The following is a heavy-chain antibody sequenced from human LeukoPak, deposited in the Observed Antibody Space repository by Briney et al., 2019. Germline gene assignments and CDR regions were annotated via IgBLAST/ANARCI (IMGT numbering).Heavy chain of an antibody. Sequence: GGSLRFSCAASGFTFRNYGMHWVRQAPGKGLEWVAVIWYDGSNKYYADSVKGRFTISRDNSKNTLFLQMDGLRAEDTAVYYCGRAMDYWGQGTLVTVSS. CDR1: GFTFRNYG. CDR2: IWYDGSNK. V-gene: IGHV3-33*01. J-gene: IGHJ4*02. CDR3: GRAMDY.